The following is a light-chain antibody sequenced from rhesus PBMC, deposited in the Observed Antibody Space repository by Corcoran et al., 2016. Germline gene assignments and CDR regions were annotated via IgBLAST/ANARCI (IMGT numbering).Light chain of an antibody. Sequence: QAALTQPPSVSGSPGQSVTISCTGTNSDIGGYNYVSWYRQHPGPAPKVIISEVSKRASGVSDRLSGSKSGNTASLTISGLQAEDEADYFCSSHAASDTYYVFGSGTRLTVL. J-gene: IGLJ1*01. CDR1: NSDIGGYNY. CDR2: EVS. CDR3: SSHAASDTYYV. V-gene: IGLV2-32*02.